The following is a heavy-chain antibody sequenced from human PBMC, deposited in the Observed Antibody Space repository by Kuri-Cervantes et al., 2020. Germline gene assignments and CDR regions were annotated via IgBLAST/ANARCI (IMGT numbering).Heavy chain of an antibody. J-gene: IGHJ4*02. CDR2: ISYDGSNK. CDR1: GFTFSSYA. V-gene: IGHV3-30-3*01. Sequence: GGSLRLSCAASGFTFSSYAMHWVRQAPGKGLEWVAVISYDGSNKYYADSVKGRFTISRDNSKNTLYLQMNSLRAEDTAVYCCARDSYDSSGYYWGQGTLVTVSS. D-gene: IGHD3-22*01. CDR3: ARDSYDSSGYY.